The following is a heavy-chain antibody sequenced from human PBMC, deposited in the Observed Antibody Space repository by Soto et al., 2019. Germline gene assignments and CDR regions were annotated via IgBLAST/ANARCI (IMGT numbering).Heavy chain of an antibody. Sequence: SETLSLTCADSGCSISSGVFSWGWIRQLPGKGLEWIGYIYHTGNSYYNPSLESRVIISVDRSKNQFSLKLSSMTAADTAVYYCARELELRLGHGGWFDPWGQGTLVTVSS. CDR1: GCSISSGVFS. D-gene: IGHD1-7*01. J-gene: IGHJ5*02. CDR2: IYHTGNS. V-gene: IGHV4-30-2*01. CDR3: ARELELRLGHGGWFDP.